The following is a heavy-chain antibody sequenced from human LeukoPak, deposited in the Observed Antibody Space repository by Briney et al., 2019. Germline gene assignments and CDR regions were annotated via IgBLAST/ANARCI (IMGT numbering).Heavy chain of an antibody. CDR1: GLSFSSYA. CDR3: AKEYTPSSPLGELDS. CDR2: IRHDGTKE. V-gene: IGHV3-33*03. D-gene: IGHD6-6*01. J-gene: IGHJ4*02. Sequence: PGTSLRLSCEVSGLSFSSYAMHWVRQAPGKGLEWVAVIRHDGTKEYYADSVQGRFTISRDTPNNMLYLQMNNMRAEDTAVYYGAKEYTPSSPLGELDSWGQGTLVIVSS.